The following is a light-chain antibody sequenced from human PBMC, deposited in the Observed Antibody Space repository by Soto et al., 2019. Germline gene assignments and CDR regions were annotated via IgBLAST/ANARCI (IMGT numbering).Light chain of an antibody. J-gene: IGLJ3*02. Sequence: QSALTQPASVSGSPGQSITISFTGTSSGVGGYHYGSWYQQHPGKVPKLMIYEVSNRPSAVSNRFSVSKSGSTASLTISGLLAEDEADYYCTSYTSSGTLVFGGGTKVTVL. CDR2: EVS. CDR1: SSGVGGYHY. V-gene: IGLV2-14*01. CDR3: TSYTSSGTLV.